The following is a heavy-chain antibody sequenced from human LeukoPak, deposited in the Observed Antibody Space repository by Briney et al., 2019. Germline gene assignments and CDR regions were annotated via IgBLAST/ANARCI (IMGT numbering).Heavy chain of an antibody. J-gene: IGHJ3*02. V-gene: IGHV4-59*11. Sequence: SETLSLTCTVSGGSISSHYWSWIRQPPGKGLEWIGYIYFSGRTQYNPSLQSRVTISVDTSENNFSLKLTSMTAADTAVYYCARLLDNDSSSDPDTFDMWGRGTVVTVSS. D-gene: IGHD3-22*01. CDR2: IYFSGRT. CDR1: GGSISSHY. CDR3: ARLLDNDSSSDPDTFDM.